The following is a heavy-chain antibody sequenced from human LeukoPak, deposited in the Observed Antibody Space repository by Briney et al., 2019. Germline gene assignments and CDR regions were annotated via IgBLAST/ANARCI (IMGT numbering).Heavy chain of an antibody. CDR3: VRMASNYYGMDV. Sequence: GGSLRLSCAASGFSISSNAMTWVRQAPVKGLEWVSVIYSSGATYYADSVKGRFTVSRDNSKNTLYVQMNSLRDDDTAVYYCVRMASNYYGMDVWGQGTTVTVSS. D-gene: IGHD5-24*01. CDR2: IYSSGAT. V-gene: IGHV3-53*01. CDR1: GFSISSNA. J-gene: IGHJ6*02.